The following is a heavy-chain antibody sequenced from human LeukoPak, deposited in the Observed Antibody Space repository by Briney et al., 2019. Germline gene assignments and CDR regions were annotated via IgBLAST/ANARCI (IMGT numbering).Heavy chain of an antibody. CDR1: GYTLTELS. CDR2: FDPEDGET. CDR3: ATDRWKYYDSSGIPLREENFGY. J-gene: IGHJ4*02. V-gene: IGHV1-24*01. Sequence: ASVKVSCKVSGYTLTELSMHWVRQAPGKGLEWMGGFDPEDGETIYAQKFQGRVTMTEDTSTDTAYMELSSLRSEDTAVYYCATDRWKYYDSSGIPLREENFGYWGQGTLVTVSS. D-gene: IGHD3-22*01.